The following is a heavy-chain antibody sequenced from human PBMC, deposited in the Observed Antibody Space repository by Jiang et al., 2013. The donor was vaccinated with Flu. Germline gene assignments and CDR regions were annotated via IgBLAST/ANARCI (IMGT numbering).Heavy chain of an antibody. D-gene: IGHD3-3*01. J-gene: IGHJ2*01. Sequence: GGVAQPGRSLRLSCAASGFIFSSYGIHWVRQAPGKGLEWVAVISHDGGQINYEDSVKGRFTISRDKSTNTVYLEMNSLRVEDTAVYYCAKRRDSGNYFLDWCFDVWGRGTLVTVSS. V-gene: IGHV3-30*18. CDR2: ISHDGGQI. CDR3: AKRRDSGNYFLDWCFDV. CDR1: GFIFSSYG.